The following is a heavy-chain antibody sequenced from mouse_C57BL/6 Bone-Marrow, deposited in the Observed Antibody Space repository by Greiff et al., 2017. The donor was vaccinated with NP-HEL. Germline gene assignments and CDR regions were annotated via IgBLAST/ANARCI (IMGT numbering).Heavy chain of an antibody. V-gene: IGHV1-15*01. D-gene: IGHD2-5*01. J-gene: IGHJ3*01. CDR3: TRDYINSFAY. Sequence: QVQLQQSGAELVRPGASVTLSCKASGYTFTDYEMHWVKQTPVHGLEWIGAIDPETGGTAYNQKFKGKAILTADKSSSTAYMELRSLTSEDSAVYYCTRDYINSFAYWGQGTLVTVSA. CDR1: GYTFTDYE. CDR2: IDPETGGT.